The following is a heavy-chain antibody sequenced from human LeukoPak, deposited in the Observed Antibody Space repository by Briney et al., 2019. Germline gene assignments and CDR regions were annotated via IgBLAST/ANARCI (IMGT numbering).Heavy chain of an antibody. CDR3: ARHIAVAGVDP. D-gene: IGHD6-19*01. V-gene: IGHV4-39*01. CDR1: GGSISSSSYY. CDR2: IYYSGST. Sequence: PSETLSLTCTVSGGSISSSSYYWGWIRQPPGKGLEWIGSIYYSGSTYYNPSLKSRVTISVDTSKNQFSLKLSSVTAADTAVYYCARHIAVAGVDPWGQGTLVTVSS. J-gene: IGHJ5*02.